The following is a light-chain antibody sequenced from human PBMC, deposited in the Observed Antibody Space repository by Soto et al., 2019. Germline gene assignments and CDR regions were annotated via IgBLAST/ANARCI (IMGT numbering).Light chain of an antibody. CDR3: QQYDSAPPLT. V-gene: IGKV3-20*01. J-gene: IGKJ4*01. CDR1: QSLSSSY. CDR2: GAS. Sequence: EIVLTQSPGTLSLSPGERATLSCRASQSLSSSYLAWYQQKPGQAPRLLIYGASSRATGIPDRFSGSGSGTDFTLTISRLEPEDFEVYYCQQYDSAPPLTFGGGTKVEIK.